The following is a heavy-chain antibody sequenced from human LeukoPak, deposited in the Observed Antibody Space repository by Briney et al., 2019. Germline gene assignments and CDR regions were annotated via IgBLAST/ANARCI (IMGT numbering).Heavy chain of an antibody. D-gene: IGHD2-2*01. CDR3: ARETGYCSSTSCLNWFDP. Sequence: SETLSLTCTVSGGSISSYYWSWIRQPPGKGLEWIGYICYSGSTNYNPSLKSRVTISVDTSKNQFSLKLSSVTAADTAVYYCARETGYCSSTSCLNWFDPWGQGTLVTVSS. CDR2: ICYSGST. CDR1: GGSISSYY. J-gene: IGHJ5*02. V-gene: IGHV4-59*01.